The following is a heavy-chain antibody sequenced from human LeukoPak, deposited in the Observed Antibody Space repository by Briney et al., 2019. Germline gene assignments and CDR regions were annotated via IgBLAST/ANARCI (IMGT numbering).Heavy chain of an antibody. CDR3: ARLPVGATSWTDY. CDR1: GYTFTSYY. CDR2: INPSGGGT. D-gene: IGHD1-26*01. Sequence: GASVTVSCKASGYTFTSYYMHWVRQAPGQGLEWMGIINPSGGGTGYAQKFQGRVTMTRDMSTSTVYMELSSLRSEDTAVYYCARLPVGATSWTDYWGQGTLVTVSS. J-gene: IGHJ4*02. V-gene: IGHV1-46*01.